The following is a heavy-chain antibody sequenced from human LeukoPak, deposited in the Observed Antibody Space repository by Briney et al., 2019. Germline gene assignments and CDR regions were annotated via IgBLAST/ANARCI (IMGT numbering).Heavy chain of an antibody. V-gene: IGHV4-39*01. CDR3: ARHRTRGIQLWSENFDF. D-gene: IGHD5-18*01. Sequence: SETLSLTCTVSGDSIIISPYYWGWIRQPPGKGLEWIGSIYYSGSTYYNPSLKSRVTISVDTSKNQFSLRLTSVTAADTAVYYCARHRTRGIQLWSENFDFWGQGTLVTVSS. CDR1: GDSIIISPYY. CDR2: IYYSGST. J-gene: IGHJ4*02.